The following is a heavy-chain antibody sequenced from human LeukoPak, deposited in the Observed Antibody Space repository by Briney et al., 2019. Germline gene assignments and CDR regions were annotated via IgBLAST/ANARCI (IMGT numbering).Heavy chain of an antibody. CDR3: AKAEGYDILTGLDY. Sequence: GGSLRLSCATSGFTFSSYAMSWVRQAPGKGLEWVSGIGASGGSTYYADPVKGRFTISRDNSKNTLYLQMNSLRTEDTAVYYCAKAEGYDILTGLDYWGQGTLVTVSS. CDR2: IGASGGST. J-gene: IGHJ4*02. D-gene: IGHD3-9*01. V-gene: IGHV3-23*01. CDR1: GFTFSSYA.